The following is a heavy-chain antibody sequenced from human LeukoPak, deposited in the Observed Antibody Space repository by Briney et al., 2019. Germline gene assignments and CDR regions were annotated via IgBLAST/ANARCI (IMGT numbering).Heavy chain of an antibody. CDR1: GGSISSSTYY. D-gene: IGHD5-12*01. Sequence: PSETLSLTCSVSGGSISSSTYYWGWIRQPPGKGLEWIGNIYNSGSTYYNPSLKSRVTISVDTSKNQFSLKLSSVTAADTAVYYCARGNSGYDYAFDIWGQGTMVTVSS. J-gene: IGHJ3*02. CDR3: ARGNSGYDYAFDI. CDR2: IYNSGST. V-gene: IGHV4-39*01.